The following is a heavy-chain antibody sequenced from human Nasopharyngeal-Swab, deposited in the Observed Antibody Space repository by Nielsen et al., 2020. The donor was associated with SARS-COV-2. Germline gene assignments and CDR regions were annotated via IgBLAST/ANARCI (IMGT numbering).Heavy chain of an antibody. V-gene: IGHV3-23*01. D-gene: IGHD3-3*01. CDR1: GFTFSNYA. CDR2: IRVSGDTT. CDR3: AKDRTPWSAFDI. J-gene: IGHJ3*02. Sequence: GESLKISCTASGFTFSNYAMTWVRQAPGKGLEWVSSIRVSGDTTYYADSVKGRFTIPRDSSKNTLYLQMNSLRAEDTAVYYCAKDRTPWSAFDIWGQGTMVTVSS.